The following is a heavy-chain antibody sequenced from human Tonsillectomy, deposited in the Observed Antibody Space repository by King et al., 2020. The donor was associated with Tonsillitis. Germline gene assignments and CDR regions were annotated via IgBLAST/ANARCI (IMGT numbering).Heavy chain of an antibody. CDR3: ARGLRLQRYYYYYFMDV. V-gene: IGHV4-4*07. Sequence: QLQESGPGLVKPSETLSLTCTVSGGSISSYYWSWIRQPAGKGLEWIGRIYTSGSTNYNPSLKSRVTMSVDTSKNQLSLKLSSVTAADTAVYYCARGLRLQRYYYYYFMDVWGKGTTVTVSS. J-gene: IGHJ6*03. CDR1: GGSISSYY. D-gene: IGHD4-11*01. CDR2: IYTSGST.